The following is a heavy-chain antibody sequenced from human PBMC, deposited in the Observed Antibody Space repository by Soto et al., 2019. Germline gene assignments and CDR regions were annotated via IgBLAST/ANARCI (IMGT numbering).Heavy chain of an antibody. D-gene: IGHD3-10*01. CDR3: ARGVRGHYGFNV. CDR2: IRGDGNSI. V-gene: IGHV3-74*01. Sequence: EVQEVESGGGLAQPGGSLRLSCAASEFTFTDYWMHWVPQAPGKGLVWVSRIRGDGNSINYADFVRGRFTISRDNAKNTLYLQMSSLGVEDTAVYYFARGVRGHYGFNVWGQGTMVTVSS. CDR1: EFTFTDYW. J-gene: IGHJ3*01.